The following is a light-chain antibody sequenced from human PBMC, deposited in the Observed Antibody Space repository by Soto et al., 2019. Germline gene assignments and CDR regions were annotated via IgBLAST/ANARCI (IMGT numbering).Light chain of an antibody. CDR3: TSFTSSSTQV. Sequence: QSVLTQPASVSGSPGQSITISCTGTSGDVDAFDYVSWYQQHPGKAPKLMIFEVSDRPSGVSDRLSGSKSGSTASLTISGLQAEEEADYFCTSFTSSSTQVFGTGTKVTVL. CDR1: SGDVDAFDY. V-gene: IGLV2-14*01. J-gene: IGLJ1*01. CDR2: EVS.